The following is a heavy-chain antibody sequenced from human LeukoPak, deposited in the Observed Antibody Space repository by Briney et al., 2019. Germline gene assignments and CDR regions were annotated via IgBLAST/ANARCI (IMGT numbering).Heavy chain of an antibody. CDR3: ARGPTIYSGYALYPFDY. D-gene: IGHD5-12*01. Sequence: SQTLSLTCTVSGGSISSGGYYWSWIRQPPGKGLEWIGYIYHSGSTYYNPSLKSRVTISVDTSKNQFSLKLSSVTAADTAVYYCARGPTIYSGYALYPFDYWGQGTLVTVSS. CDR1: GGSISSGGYY. J-gene: IGHJ4*02. V-gene: IGHV4-30-2*01. CDR2: IYHSGST.